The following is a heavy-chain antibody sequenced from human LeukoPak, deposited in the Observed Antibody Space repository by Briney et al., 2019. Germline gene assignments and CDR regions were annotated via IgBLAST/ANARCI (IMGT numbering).Heavy chain of an antibody. V-gene: IGHV3-30*02. CDR3: ARVYIGIYYAAGSYYPDY. D-gene: IGHD3-10*01. J-gene: IGHJ4*02. CDR2: IRYDGSNK. CDR1: GFTFSSYG. Sequence: PGGSLRLSCAASGFTFSSYGMYWVRQAPGKGLEWVAFIRYDGSNKYYADSVKGRFTISRDNSKNTLYLQMNSLRAEDTAVYYCARVYIGIYYAAGSYYPDYWGQGTLVTVSS.